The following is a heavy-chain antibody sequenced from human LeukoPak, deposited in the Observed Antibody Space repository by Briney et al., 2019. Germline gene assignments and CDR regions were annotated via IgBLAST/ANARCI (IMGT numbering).Heavy chain of an antibody. CDR3: TTVVYDFWSGYFEYYFDH. D-gene: IGHD3-3*01. CDR1: GFTFSSYS. V-gene: IGHV3-48*01. CDR2: ISSSSSTI. J-gene: IGHJ4*02. Sequence: GGSLRLSCAASGFTFSSYSMNWVRQAPGKGLEWVSYISSSSSTIYYADSVKGRFTISRDNAKNSLYLQMNSLKTEDTAVYYCTTVVYDFWSGYFEYYFDHWGQGTLVTVSS.